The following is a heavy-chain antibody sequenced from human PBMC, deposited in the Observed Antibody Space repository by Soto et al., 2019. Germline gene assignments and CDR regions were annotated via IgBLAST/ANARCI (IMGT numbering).Heavy chain of an antibody. CDR1: GGTFSSYA. J-gene: IGHJ4*02. D-gene: IGHD2-2*01. CDR2: IIPIFGTA. CDR3: ARDVCSSTSCLYYFDY. Sequence: QVQLVQSGAEVKKPGSSVKVSCKASGGTFSSYAISWVRQAPGQGLEWMGGIIPIFGTANYAQKFQGRVTITADESTSTAYMELSSLRSEDTAVYYCARDVCSSTSCLYYFDYWGQGTLVTVSS. V-gene: IGHV1-69*01.